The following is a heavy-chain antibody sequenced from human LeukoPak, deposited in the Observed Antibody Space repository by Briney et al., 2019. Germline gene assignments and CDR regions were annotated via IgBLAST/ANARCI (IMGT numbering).Heavy chain of an antibody. CDR2: ISWNRGSI. Sequence: GGSLRLSCAASGFTFDDYAMHWVRQAPGKGLEWVSGISWNRGSIGYADSVKGRFTISRDNAKNSLYLQMNSLRSEDTALYYCAKDSARYSSSYYCMDVWGKGTTVTVSS. J-gene: IGHJ6*03. CDR3: AKDSARYSSSYYCMDV. D-gene: IGHD6-6*01. V-gene: IGHV3-9*01. CDR1: GFTFDDYA.